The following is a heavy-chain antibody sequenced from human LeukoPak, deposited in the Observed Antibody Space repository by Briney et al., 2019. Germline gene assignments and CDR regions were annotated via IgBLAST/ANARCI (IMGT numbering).Heavy chain of an antibody. J-gene: IGHJ4*02. V-gene: IGHV1-2*02. D-gene: IGHD3-22*01. Sequence: ASVKVSSKPSGYTFTGYYMHWVRQAPGQGLDWMGWINPNSGGTNYAQKFQGRVTMTRDTSISTAYMELSRLRSDDTAVYYCARDLKENYYDSSGEYHYLAFDYWGQGTLVTVSS. CDR2: INPNSGGT. CDR1: GYTFTGYY. CDR3: ARDLKENYYDSSGEYHYLAFDY.